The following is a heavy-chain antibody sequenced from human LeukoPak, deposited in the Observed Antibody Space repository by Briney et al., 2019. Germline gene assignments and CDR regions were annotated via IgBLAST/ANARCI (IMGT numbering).Heavy chain of an antibody. Sequence: GGSLRLSCAASGFTFSNAWMSWVRQAPGKGLEWVGRIKSKTDGGTTDYAAPVKGRFTISRDDSKNTLYLQMNSLKTEDTAVYYCTTEYRCSSTSRYDGENFDYWGQGTLVTVSS. D-gene: IGHD2-2*01. CDR3: TTEYRCSSTSRYDGENFDY. CDR1: GFTFSNAW. CDR2: IKSKTDGGTT. J-gene: IGHJ4*02. V-gene: IGHV3-15*01.